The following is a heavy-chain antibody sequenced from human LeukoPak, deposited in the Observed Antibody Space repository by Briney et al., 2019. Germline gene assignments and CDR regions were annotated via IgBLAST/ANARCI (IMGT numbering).Heavy chain of an antibody. CDR2: IYYSGST. V-gene: IGHV4-39*07. CDR1: GGSITSSSYY. CDR3: ARERDANLLNWFDP. J-gene: IGHJ5*02. Sequence: SETLSLTCTVSGGSITSSSYYWGWIRQAPGKGLEWIGNIYYSGSTYYNPSLKSRVTISVDTSKNQFSLKLSSVTAADTAVYYCARERDANLLNWFDPWGQGTLVTVSS.